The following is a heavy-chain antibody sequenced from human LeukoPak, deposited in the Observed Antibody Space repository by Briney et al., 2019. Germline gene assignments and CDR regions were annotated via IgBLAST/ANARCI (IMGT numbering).Heavy chain of an antibody. CDR1: GGSISSYY. Sequence: SGTLSLTCTVSGGSISSYYWSWIRQPAGKGLEWIGHIYTSGSTNYNPSLKSRVTMSVDTSKNQFSLKLSSVTAADTAVYYCTRDRVLWFGELLYLLDYWGQGTLVTVSS. CDR3: TRDRVLWFGELLYLLDY. D-gene: IGHD3-10*01. V-gene: IGHV4-4*07. CDR2: IYTSGST. J-gene: IGHJ4*02.